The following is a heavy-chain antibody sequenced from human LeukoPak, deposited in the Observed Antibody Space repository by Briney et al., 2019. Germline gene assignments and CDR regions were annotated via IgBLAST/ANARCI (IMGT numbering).Heavy chain of an antibody. D-gene: IGHD6-6*01. Sequence: PSETLSLTCAVYGGSFSGYYWSWIRQPPGKGLEWIGEINHSGSTNYNPSLKSRVTISVDTSKNQFSLKLSSVTAADTAVYYCARVIEAGHFDYWGQGTLVTVSS. CDR3: ARVIEAGHFDY. CDR1: GGSFSGYY. CDR2: INHSGST. V-gene: IGHV4-34*01. J-gene: IGHJ4*02.